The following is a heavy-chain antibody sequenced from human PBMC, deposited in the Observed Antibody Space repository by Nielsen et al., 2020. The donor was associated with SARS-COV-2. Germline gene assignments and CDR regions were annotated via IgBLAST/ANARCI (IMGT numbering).Heavy chain of an antibody. CDR2: ISSSSSTI. V-gene: IGHV3-48*02. CDR3: ARLYCSSTSFVMTTVTCYYYYGMDV. CDR1: GFTFSSYS. D-gene: IGHD2-2*01. J-gene: IGHJ6*02. Sequence: GGSLRLSCAASGFTFSSYSMNWVRQAPGKGLEWVSYISSSSSTIYYADSVKGRFTISRDNAKNSLYLQMNSLRDEDTAVYYCARLYCSSTSFVMTTVTCYYYYGMDVWGQGTTVTVSS.